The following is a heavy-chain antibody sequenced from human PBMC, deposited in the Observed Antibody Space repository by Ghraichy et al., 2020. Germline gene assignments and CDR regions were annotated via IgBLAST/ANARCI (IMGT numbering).Heavy chain of an antibody. CDR1: GFTFSTHA. CDR2: IWFDGSNQ. CDR3: ARDPPQSGFSLDY. J-gene: IGHJ4*02. Sequence: LSLTCAASGFTFSTHAMHWVRQAPGKGLEWVAFIWFDGSNQEYADSVKGRFSISRDNSKNTVDLQMHSLRVEDTAFYYCARDPPQSGFSLDYWGQGTLVTVSS. V-gene: IGHV3-33*01. D-gene: IGHD5-12*01.